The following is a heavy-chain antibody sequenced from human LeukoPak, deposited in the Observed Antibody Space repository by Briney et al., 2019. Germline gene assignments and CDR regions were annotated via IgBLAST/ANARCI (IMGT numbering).Heavy chain of an antibody. J-gene: IGHJ4*02. CDR1: GGSISSYY. CDR2: IYYSGST. Sequence: SETLSLTCTVSGGSISSYYWSWIRQPPGKGLEWIGYIYYSGSTNCNPSLKSRVTISVDTSKNQFSLKLSSLTAADTAVYYCARLSYYDSSGLPDYWGQGTLVTVSS. CDR3: ARLSYYDSSGLPDY. D-gene: IGHD3-22*01. V-gene: IGHV4-59*08.